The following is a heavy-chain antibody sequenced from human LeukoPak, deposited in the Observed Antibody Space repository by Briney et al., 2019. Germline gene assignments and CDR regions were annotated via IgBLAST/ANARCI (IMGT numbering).Heavy chain of an antibody. V-gene: IGHV4-59*01. CDR3: ARGHSNYYYDSSGYYYYFDY. CDR2: IYYSGST. CDR1: GGSISSYY. Sequence: SETLSLTCTVSGGSISSYYWSWIRQPPGKGLEWIGSIYYSGSTNYNPSLKSRVTISVDTSQNQFSLKLTSVTAADTAVYYCARGHSNYYYDSSGYYYYFDYWGQGTLVTVSS. J-gene: IGHJ4*02. D-gene: IGHD3-22*01.